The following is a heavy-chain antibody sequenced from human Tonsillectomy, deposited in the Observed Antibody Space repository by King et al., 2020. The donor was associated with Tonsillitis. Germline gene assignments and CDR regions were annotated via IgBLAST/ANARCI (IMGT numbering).Heavy chain of an antibody. CDR2: ISWNSGSI. CDR3: AKDSGGALPLSGVSY. J-gene: IGHJ4*02. Sequence: VQLVESGGGLVQPGRSLRLSCAASGFTFDDYAMHWVRQAPGKGLEWVSGISWNSGSIGYADSVKGRFTISRDNAKNSLYLQMNSLRAEDTALYYCAKDSGGALPLSGVSYWGQGTLVTVSS. V-gene: IGHV3-9*01. D-gene: IGHD3-16*01. CDR1: GFTFDDYA.